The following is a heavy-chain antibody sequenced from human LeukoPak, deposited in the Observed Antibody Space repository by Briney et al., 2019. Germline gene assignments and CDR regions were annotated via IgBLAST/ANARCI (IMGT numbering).Heavy chain of an antibody. V-gene: IGHV4-34*01. D-gene: IGHD6-13*01. CDR2: INHSGST. Sequence: KPSETLSLTCAVYGESFSGYYWSWIRQPPGKGLEWIGEINHSGSTNYNPSLKSRVTITVDTSKNQFSLKLSSVTAADTAVYYCASGIGSSWLDYWGQGTLVTVSS. CDR1: GESFSGYY. J-gene: IGHJ4*02. CDR3: ASGIGSSWLDY.